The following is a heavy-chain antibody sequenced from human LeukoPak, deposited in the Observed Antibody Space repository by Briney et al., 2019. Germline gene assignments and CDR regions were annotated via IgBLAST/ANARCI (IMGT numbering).Heavy chain of an antibody. J-gene: IGHJ4*02. CDR3: ARGSRFDGFCAAGTCYSAYYDY. V-gene: IGHV4-34*01. CDR2: VKYKGST. CDR1: GESFNDYF. D-gene: IGHD2-15*01. Sequence: SETLSLTCAVYGESFNDYFWNWIRQPPGKGLEWIGEVKYKGSTYYNSSLKSRVSMSVDTSKKQISLNLRSLTATDTAMYFCARGSRFDGFCAAGTCYSAYYDYWGQGTPVTVSS.